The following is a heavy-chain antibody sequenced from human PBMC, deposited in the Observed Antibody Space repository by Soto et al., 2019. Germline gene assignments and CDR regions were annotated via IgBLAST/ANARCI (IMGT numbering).Heavy chain of an antibody. CDR1: GFTFSSYA. D-gene: IGHD3-10*01. Sequence: SLRLSCAASGFTFSSYAMHWVRQAPGKVLEWVAVISYDGSNKYYADSVKGRFTISRDNSKNTLYLQMNSLRAEDTAVYYCAREGHYGSGGYYYYGMDVWGQGTTVTVSS. J-gene: IGHJ6*02. CDR2: ISYDGSNK. CDR3: AREGHYGSGGYYYYGMDV. V-gene: IGHV3-30-3*01.